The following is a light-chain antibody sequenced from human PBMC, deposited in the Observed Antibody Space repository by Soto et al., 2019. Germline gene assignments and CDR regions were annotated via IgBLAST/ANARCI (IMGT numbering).Light chain of an antibody. CDR3: ASWDLSVTGVV. Sequence: QSVLTQPPSASGTPGQSVSISCSGSRSNIGFNTVTWYQQFPGAAPKLLIHTNNQRPSGVPDRFSGSKSGTSASLAIRGLQSEDEADYYCASWDLSVTGVVFGGGTKLTVL. V-gene: IGLV1-44*01. J-gene: IGLJ2*01. CDR1: RSNIGFNT. CDR2: TNN.